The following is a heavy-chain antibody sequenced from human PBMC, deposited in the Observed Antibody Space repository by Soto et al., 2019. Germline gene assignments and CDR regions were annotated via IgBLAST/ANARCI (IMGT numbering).Heavy chain of an antibody. J-gene: IGHJ4*02. D-gene: IGHD3-3*01. V-gene: IGHV4-39*01. CDR3: ASNQMKTRITIFGVVINPFDY. CDR1: GGSISSSSYY. CDR2: IYYSGST. Sequence: SETLSLTCTVSGGSISSSSYYWGWIRQPPGKGLEWIGSIYYSGSTYYNPSLKSRVTISVDTSKNQFSLKLSSVTAADTAVYYCASNQMKTRITIFGVVINPFDYWGQGTLVTVSS.